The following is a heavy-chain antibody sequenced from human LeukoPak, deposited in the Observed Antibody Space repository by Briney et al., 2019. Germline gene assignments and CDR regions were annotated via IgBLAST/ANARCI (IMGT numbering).Heavy chain of an antibody. J-gene: IGHJ4*02. CDR1: GGTFSSYA. D-gene: IGHD2-2*01. V-gene: IGHV1-69*05. Sequence: GASVKVSCKASGGTFSSYAISWVRQAPGQGLEWMGGIIPIFGTANYAQKFQGRVTITTDESTSTAYMELSSLRSEDTAVYYCARGVKHCSSTSCYIKLDYWGQGTLVTVSS. CDR2: IIPIFGTA. CDR3: ARGVKHCSSTSCYIKLDY.